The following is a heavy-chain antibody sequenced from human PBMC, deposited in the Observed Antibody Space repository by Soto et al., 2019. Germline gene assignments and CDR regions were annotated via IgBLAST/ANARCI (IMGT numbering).Heavy chain of an antibody. CDR3: ARGAGSGSDYYYYGMDV. Sequence: SETLSLTCAVSGGSISSGGYSWSWIRQPPGKGLEWIGYIYHSGSTYYNPSLKSRVTISVDRSKNQFSLKLSSVTAADTAVYYCARGAGSGSDYYYYGMDVWGQGTTVTVSS. V-gene: IGHV4-30-2*01. D-gene: IGHD3-10*01. CDR1: GGSISSGGYS. CDR2: IYHSGST. J-gene: IGHJ6*02.